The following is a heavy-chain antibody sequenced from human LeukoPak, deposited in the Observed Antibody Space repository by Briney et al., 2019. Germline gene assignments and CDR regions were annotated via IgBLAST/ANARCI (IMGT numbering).Heavy chain of an antibody. CDR2: IYYSGST. D-gene: IGHD6-13*01. V-gene: IGHV4-59*08. CDR1: GGSISGYY. Sequence: PSETLSLTCTVSGGSISGYYWSWIRQPPGKGQEWIGYIYYSGSTNYNPSLKSRVTISVDTSKNQFSLKLSSVTAADTAVYYCASHRRRIAAAGNRDAFDIWGQGTMVTVSS. J-gene: IGHJ3*02. CDR3: ASHRRRIAAAGNRDAFDI.